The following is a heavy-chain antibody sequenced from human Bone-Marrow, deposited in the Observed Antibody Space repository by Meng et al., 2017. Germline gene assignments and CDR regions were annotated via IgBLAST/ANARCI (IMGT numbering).Heavy chain of an antibody. Sequence: EVHLVESGGDLVKPGGSLRLSCAASGFYFSNAWMTWVRQAPGKGLEWIGRMKSNVDGGTVDYAAAVKGRFFISRDDSENTFYLQMNSLKTEDTAVYYCSGHVDYWGHGTLVTVSS. CDR2: MKSNVDGGTV. V-gene: IGHV3-15*01. CDR1: GFYFSNAW. CDR3: SGHVDY. J-gene: IGHJ4*01.